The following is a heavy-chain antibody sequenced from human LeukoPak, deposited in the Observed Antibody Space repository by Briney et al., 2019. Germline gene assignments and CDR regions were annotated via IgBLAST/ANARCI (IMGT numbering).Heavy chain of an antibody. V-gene: IGHV3-30*18. J-gene: IGHJ5*02. D-gene: IGHD2-2*01. CDR1: GFTFSSYG. CDR2: ISYDGSNK. Sequence: GRSLRLSCAASGFTFSSYGMHWVRQAPGKGLEWVAVISYDGSNKYYADSVKGRFTISRDNSKNTLYLQMNSLRAEDTAVYYCAKDQVVPAAKSKGGNWFDPWGQGTLVTVYS. CDR3: AKDQVVPAAKSKGGNWFDP.